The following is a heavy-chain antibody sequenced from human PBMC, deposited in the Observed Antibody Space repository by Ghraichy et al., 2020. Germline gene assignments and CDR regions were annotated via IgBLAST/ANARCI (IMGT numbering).Heavy chain of an antibody. V-gene: IGHV4-4*07. CDR2: IFTSGSP. D-gene: IGHD6-13*01. CDR3: ARGGYSRVDY. CDR1: GGSISSYY. J-gene: IGHJ4*02. Sequence: SETLSLTCTVSGGSISSYYWSWIRQPAGKGLEWIGRIFTSGSPNYNPSLKSRVTMSVDTSKNQFSLRLSSVTAADTAVYYCARGGYSRVDYWGQGTLVTVSS.